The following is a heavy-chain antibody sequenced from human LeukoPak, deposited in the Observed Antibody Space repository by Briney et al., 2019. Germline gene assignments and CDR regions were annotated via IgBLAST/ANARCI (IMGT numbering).Heavy chain of an antibody. D-gene: IGHD2-2*01. J-gene: IGHJ5*02. V-gene: IGHV4-34*01. CDR3: ARGRGRYCSSTSCRNWFDP. CDR1: GGSFSGYY. CDR2: INHSGST. Sequence: SETLSLTCTVYGGSFSGYYWSWIRQPQGKGLEWIGEINHSGSTNYNPSLKSRVTISVDTSKNQFSLKLSSVTAADTAVYYCARGRGRYCSSTSCRNWFDPWGQGTLVTVSS.